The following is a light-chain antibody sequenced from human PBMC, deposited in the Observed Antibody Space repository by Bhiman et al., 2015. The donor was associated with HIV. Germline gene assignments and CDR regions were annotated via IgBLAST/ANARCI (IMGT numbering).Light chain of an antibody. CDR2: RSN. CDR3: QSYDSGLSALV. Sequence: QSVLTQPPSASGTPGQRVTISCSGSSSNIGDSTVNWYQQLPGTAPKLLIYRSNQRPSGVPDRFSGSKSGTSASLTITGLQAEDEADYFCQSYDSGLSALVFGGGTKVTVL. CDR1: SSNIGDST. J-gene: IGLJ1*01. V-gene: IGLV1-44*01.